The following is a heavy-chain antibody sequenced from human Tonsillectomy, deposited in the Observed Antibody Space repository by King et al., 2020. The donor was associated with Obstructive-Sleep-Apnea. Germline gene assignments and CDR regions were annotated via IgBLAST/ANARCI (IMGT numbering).Heavy chain of an antibody. V-gene: IGHV4-59*01. CDR3: AREIGSGSYPQGFDY. D-gene: IGHD3-10*01. CDR1: GGSISSYY. CDR2: IYYSGST. Sequence: QLQESGPGLVKPSETLSLTCTVSGGSISSYYWSWIRPPPGKGLEWIGYIYYSGSTNYNPSLKSRVTISVDTSKNQFSLKLSSVTAADTAVYYCAREIGSGSYPQGFDYWGQGTLVTVSS. J-gene: IGHJ4*02.